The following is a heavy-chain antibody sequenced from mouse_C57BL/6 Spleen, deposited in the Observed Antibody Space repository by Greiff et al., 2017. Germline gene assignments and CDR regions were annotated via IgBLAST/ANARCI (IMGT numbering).Heavy chain of an antibody. V-gene: IGHV1-69*01. Sequence: QVQLQQPGAELVMPGASVKLSCKASGYTFTSYWMHWVKQRPGQGLEWIGEIDPSDSYTNYNQKFKGKSTLPVDKSSSTAYMQLRSLTSADSAVYYCARFSPWYFDVWGTGTTVTVSS. J-gene: IGHJ1*03. CDR1: GYTFTSYW. CDR2: IDPSDSYT. CDR3: ARFSPWYFDV.